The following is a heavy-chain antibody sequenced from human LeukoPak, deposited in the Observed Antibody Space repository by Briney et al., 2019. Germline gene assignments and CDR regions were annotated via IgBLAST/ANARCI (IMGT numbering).Heavy chain of an antibody. CDR2: IYYSGST. Sequence: SETLSLTCTVSGGSISSGGYYWSWIRQHPGKGLAWIGYIYYSGSTYYNPSLKSRDTISVDTSKNQFSLKLSSVTAADTAVYYCARQTSRYFGVVTIEITNAFDIWGQGTMVTVSS. V-gene: IGHV4-31*03. D-gene: IGHD3-3*01. CDR1: GGSISSGGYY. J-gene: IGHJ3*02. CDR3: ARQTSRYFGVVTIEITNAFDI.